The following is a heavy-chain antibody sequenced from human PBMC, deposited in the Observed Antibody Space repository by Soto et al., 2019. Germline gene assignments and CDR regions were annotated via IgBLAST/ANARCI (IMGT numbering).Heavy chain of an antibody. CDR2: INAGNGNT. CDR3: ARIWNWYYFDY. CDR1: GYTFTSYA. V-gene: IGHV1-3*01. D-gene: IGHD1-7*01. Sequence: ASGKVSCKASGYTFTSYAMHWVRQAPGQRLEWMGWINAGNGNTKYSQKFQGRVTITRDTSASTAYMELSSLRSEDTAVYYCARIWNWYYFDYWGQGTLVTVSS. J-gene: IGHJ4*02.